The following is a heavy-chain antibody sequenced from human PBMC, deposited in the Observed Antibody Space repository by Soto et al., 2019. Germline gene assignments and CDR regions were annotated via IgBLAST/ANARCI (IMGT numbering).Heavy chain of an antibody. J-gene: IGHJ4*02. CDR2: IIPILGTA. D-gene: IGHD3-22*01. CDR3: TSFDSNGYYPQNHY. CDR1: GGSFSSFS. V-gene: IGHV1-69*01. Sequence: QVILAQSGAEVKKPGSSVKVSCKVSGGSFSSFSINWVRQAPGQRFEWMGGIIPILGTANFTQKFQDRVTFTADESTATAYMTLISLTSEDTAFYYCTSFDSNGYYPQNHYWGPGTQVTVSS.